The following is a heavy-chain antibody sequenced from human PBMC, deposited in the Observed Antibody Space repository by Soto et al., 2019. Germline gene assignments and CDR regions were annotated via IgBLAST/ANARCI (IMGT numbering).Heavy chain of an antibody. D-gene: IGHD3-3*01. CDR3: ARDRKDFWSGYYTHYYYYMDV. Sequence: SETMSLTCTVADGSIRSYYWSWIRQHPGKGLEWIGYIYYSGSTNYNPSLKSRVTISVDTSKNQFSLKLSSVTAADTAVYYCARDRKDFWSGYYTHYYYYMDVWGKGTTVTVSS. V-gene: IGHV4-59*01. J-gene: IGHJ6*03. CDR2: IYYSGST. CDR1: DGSIRSYY.